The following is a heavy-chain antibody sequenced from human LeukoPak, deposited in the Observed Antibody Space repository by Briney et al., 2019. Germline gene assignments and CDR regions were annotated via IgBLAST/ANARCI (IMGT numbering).Heavy chain of an antibody. J-gene: IGHJ6*02. D-gene: IGHD6-13*01. V-gene: IGHV3-23*01. CDR1: GFTFSNYA. CDR2: ISGSGGST. Sequence: GESLKISCAASGFTFSNYAMSWVRQAPGKGLEWVSAISGSGGSTYYADSVKGRFTISRDNSKNTLYLQMNSLRAEDTAVYYCAKAVAAAANYYYYGMDVWGQGTTVTVSS. CDR3: AKAVAAAANYYYYGMDV.